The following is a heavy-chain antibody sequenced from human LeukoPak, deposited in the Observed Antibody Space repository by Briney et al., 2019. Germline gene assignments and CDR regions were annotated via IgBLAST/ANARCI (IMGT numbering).Heavy chain of an antibody. CDR1: NYSISSGYY. CDR3: ARGTGFDP. J-gene: IGHJ5*02. V-gene: IGHV4-38-2*02. CDR2: VYHSGTT. D-gene: IGHD1/OR15-1a*01. Sequence: SETLSLTCTVSNYSISSGYYWGWIRQPPGKGLEWIGDVYHSGTTNYNPSLKSRVAISVDTSKNQFSLRLSSVTAADTAVYYCARGTGFDPWGQGTLVTVSS.